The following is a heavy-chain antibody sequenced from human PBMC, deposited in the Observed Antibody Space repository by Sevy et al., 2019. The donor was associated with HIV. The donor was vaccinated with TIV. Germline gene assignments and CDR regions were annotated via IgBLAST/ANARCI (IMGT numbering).Heavy chain of an antibody. J-gene: IGHJ6*03. Sequence: ASVKVSCKASGGTFSSYAISWVRQAPGQGLEWMGGIIPIFGTANNAQKFQGRVTITADESTSTAYMELSSLRSEDTVVYYCARAGDYSKHYYYYYMDVWGKGTTVTVSS. CDR2: IIPIFGTA. CDR1: GGTFSSYA. V-gene: IGHV1-69*13. D-gene: IGHD4-4*01. CDR3: ARAGDYSKHYYYYYMDV.